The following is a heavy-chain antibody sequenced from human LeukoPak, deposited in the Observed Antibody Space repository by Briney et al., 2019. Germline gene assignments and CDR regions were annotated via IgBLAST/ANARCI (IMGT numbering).Heavy chain of an antibody. CDR2: IYYSGST. CDR3: ARATALSWGEGWFDP. CDR1: GGSISSHY. V-gene: IGHV4-59*11. Sequence: SETLSLTCTVSGGSISSHYWSWIRQPPGKGLEWIGYIYYSGSTNYNPSLKSRVTISVDTSKNQFSLKLSSVTAADTAVYYCARATALSWGEGWFDPWGQGTLVTVSS. J-gene: IGHJ5*02. D-gene: IGHD3-10*01.